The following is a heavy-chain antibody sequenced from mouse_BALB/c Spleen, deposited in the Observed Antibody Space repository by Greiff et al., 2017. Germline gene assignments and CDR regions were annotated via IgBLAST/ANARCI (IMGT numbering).Heavy chain of an antibody. CDR1: GYAFSSYW. Sequence: VQLQQSGAELVRPGSSVKISCKASGYAFSSYWMNWVKQRPGQGLEWIGQIYPGDGGTSYNQKFKGKATLTVDKSSSTAFMHLNSLTSEDSAVYYCAIFYYFDYWGQGTTLTVSS. V-gene: IGHV1-80*01. CDR2: IYPGDGGT. CDR3: AIFYYFDY. J-gene: IGHJ2*01.